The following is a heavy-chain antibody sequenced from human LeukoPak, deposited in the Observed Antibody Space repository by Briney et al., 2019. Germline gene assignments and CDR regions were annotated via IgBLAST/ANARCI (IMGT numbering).Heavy chain of an antibody. V-gene: IGHV3-15*01. CDR3: TTSLAGIAVAGRGDDAFDI. CDR1: GFTFSNAW. J-gene: IGHJ3*02. Sequence: GGSLRLPCAASGFTFSNAWMSWVRQAPGKGLEWVGRIKSKTDGGTTDYAAPVKGRFTISRDDSKNTLYLQMNSLKTEDTAVYYCTTSLAGIAVAGRGDDAFDIWGQGTMVTFSS. D-gene: IGHD6-19*01. CDR2: IKSKTDGGTT.